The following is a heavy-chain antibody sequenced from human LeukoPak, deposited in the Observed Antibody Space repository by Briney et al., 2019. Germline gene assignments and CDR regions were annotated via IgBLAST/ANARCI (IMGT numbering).Heavy chain of an antibody. J-gene: IGHJ4*02. Sequence: GGSLRLSCAGSGFTFGGYGMHWFRQTPGKGLEWVAVIAYDGSRAFYADSVKGRFTISRDNSKKTMSVQMDDLRAEDTAVYYCTRYNNDHFDYWGQGTLVTVSS. CDR2: IAYDGSRA. CDR3: TRYNNDHFDY. V-gene: IGHV3-33*01. CDR1: GFTFGGYG. D-gene: IGHD1-14*01.